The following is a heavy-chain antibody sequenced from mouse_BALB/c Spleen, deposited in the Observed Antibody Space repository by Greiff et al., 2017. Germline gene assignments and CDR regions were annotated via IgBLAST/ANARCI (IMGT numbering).Heavy chain of an antibody. CDR2: ISSGSSTI. J-gene: IGHJ1*01. CDR3: ARELAVTTATWYFDV. D-gene: IGHD1-2*01. CDR1: GFTFSSFG. Sequence: DVKLVESGGGLVQPGGSRKLSCAASGFTFSSFGMHWVRQAPEKGLEWVAYISSGSSTIYYADTVKGRFTISRDNPKNTLFLQMTSLRSEDTAMYYCARELAVTTATWYFDVWGAGTTVTVSS. V-gene: IGHV5-17*02.